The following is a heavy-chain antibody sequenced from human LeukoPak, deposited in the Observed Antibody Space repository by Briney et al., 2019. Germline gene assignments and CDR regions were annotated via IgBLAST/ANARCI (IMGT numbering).Heavy chain of an antibody. Sequence: GGSLRLSCAASGFTFSDYYMSWIRQAPGKGLEWVGLIRNKAYGGTTEYAASVKGRFTISRDDSKSIAYLQMNSLKTEDTAVYYCSRDYFRGDYWGQGTLVTVSS. CDR2: IRNKAYGGTT. D-gene: IGHD3-10*01. J-gene: IGHJ4*02. V-gene: IGHV3-71*01. CDR3: SRDYFRGDY. CDR1: GFTFSDYY.